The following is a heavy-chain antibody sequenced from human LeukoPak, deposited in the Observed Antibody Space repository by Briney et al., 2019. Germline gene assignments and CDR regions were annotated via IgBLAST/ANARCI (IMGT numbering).Heavy chain of an antibody. J-gene: IGHJ4*02. V-gene: IGHV4-39*07. D-gene: IGHD5-12*01. CDR3: ARARLPNFDY. CDR1: DDSISSSTYY. CDR2: LYYSGKT. Sequence: SETLSLTCIISDDSISSSTYYWGWIRQPPGKGLEWIGTLYYSGKTYYNPSLKSRVTISIDTSKNQFSLKLSSVTAADTAVYYCARARLPNFDYWGQGTLVTVSS.